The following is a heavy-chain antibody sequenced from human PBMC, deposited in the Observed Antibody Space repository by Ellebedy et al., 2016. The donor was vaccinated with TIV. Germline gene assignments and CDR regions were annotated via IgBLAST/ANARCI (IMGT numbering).Heavy chain of an antibody. D-gene: IGHD7-27*01. CDR2: IHYSGGST. Sequence: GGSLRLSCAASGFTFSSYAMSWVRQAPGKGLEWVSAIHYSGGSTFYVDFVKGRFTISRDNSKSTLYLQMNSLRAEDTAVYYCAKEVGNTWGYFDSWGQGTLVTVSS. CDR3: AKEVGNTWGYFDS. V-gene: IGHV3-23*01. J-gene: IGHJ4*02. CDR1: GFTFSSYA.